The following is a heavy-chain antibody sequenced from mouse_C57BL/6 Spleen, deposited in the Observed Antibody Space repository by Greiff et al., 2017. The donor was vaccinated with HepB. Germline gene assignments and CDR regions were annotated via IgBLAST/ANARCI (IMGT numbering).Heavy chain of an antibody. CDR1: GYTFSSSW. CDR3: ARGEDNLVDY. J-gene: IGHJ4*01. CDR2: IYPGSGGT. Sequence: QVQLQQSGAELVKPGASVKISCKASGYTFSSSWINWVKQRPGQGLEWIGDIYPGSGGTNYNEKFKSKATLTVDTSSSTAYMQLSSLTSEDSAVDYCARGEDNLVDYWGQGTTVTVSS. D-gene: IGHD6-1*01. V-gene: IGHV1-55*01.